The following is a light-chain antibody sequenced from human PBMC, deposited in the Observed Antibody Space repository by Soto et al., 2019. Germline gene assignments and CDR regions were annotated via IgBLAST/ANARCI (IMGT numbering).Light chain of an antibody. J-gene: IGKJ4*01. Sequence: EVVLTQSPGTLSLSPGESATLSCRASQSIPNNNLAWYQQKPGQAPRLLFYGAFNRASGIPDRFSGSGSGTDFTLTISSLQAEDFATYYCQQTRSYPSTFGGGTKVDIK. CDR2: GAF. CDR1: QSIPNNN. CDR3: QQTRSYPST. V-gene: IGKV3-20*01.